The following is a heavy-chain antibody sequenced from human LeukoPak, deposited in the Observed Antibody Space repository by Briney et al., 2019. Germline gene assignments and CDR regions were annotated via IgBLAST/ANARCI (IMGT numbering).Heavy chain of an antibody. CDR2: INTNTGNP. Sequence: ASVKVSCKASGYTFTSYAMNWVRQAPGQGLEWMGWINTNTGNPTYAQGFTGRFVFSLDTSVSTAYLQISSLKAEDTAVYYCARAGYNWVDPERAFDIWGQGTMVTVSS. CDR1: GYTFTSYA. CDR3: ARAGYNWVDPERAFDI. V-gene: IGHV7-4-1*02. J-gene: IGHJ3*02. D-gene: IGHD5-24*01.